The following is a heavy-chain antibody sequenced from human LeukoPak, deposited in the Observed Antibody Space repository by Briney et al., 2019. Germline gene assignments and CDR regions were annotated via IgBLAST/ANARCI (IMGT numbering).Heavy chain of an antibody. V-gene: IGHV4-4*07. CDR1: GGSISSYY. Sequence: SETLSLTCTVSGGSISSYYWSWLRQPAGKGLEWIGRIYTSGSTNYNPSLKSRVTISVDTSKNQFSLKLSSVTTADTAVYYCARDLWVRGVTRDYYMDVWGKGTTVTISS. J-gene: IGHJ6*03. CDR3: ARDLWVRGVTRDYYMDV. D-gene: IGHD3-10*01. CDR2: IYTSGST.